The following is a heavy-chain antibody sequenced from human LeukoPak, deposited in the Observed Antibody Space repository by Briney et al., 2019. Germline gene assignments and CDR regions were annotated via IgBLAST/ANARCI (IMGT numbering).Heavy chain of an antibody. CDR1: GGSFSGYY. D-gene: IGHD3-22*01. CDR2: INHSGST. J-gene: IGHJ4*02. V-gene: IGHV4-34*01. CDR3: ARRAITLIVVATFDY. Sequence: SETLSLTCAVYGGSFSGYYWSWIRQPPGKGLECIGEINHSGSTNYNPSLKSRVTISVDTSKNQLSLKLSSVTAADTAVYYCARRAITLIVVATFDYWGQGTLVTVSS.